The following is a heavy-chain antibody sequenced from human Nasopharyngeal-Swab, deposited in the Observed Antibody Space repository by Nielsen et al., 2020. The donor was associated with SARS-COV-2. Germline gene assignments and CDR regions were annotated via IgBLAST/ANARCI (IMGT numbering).Heavy chain of an antibody. D-gene: IGHD2-21*01. CDR1: GFTFSSYS. CDR2: IRGTSGYK. CDR3: AKAPYLRGLDV. V-gene: IGHV3-21*04. J-gene: IGHJ6*02. Sequence: GESLKISCAASGFTFSSYSMNWVRQVPGKGLEWVSFIRGTSGYKNYADSVKGRFTISRDNVKKSLYMQTNSLRVEDTAVYYCAKAPYLRGLDVWGQGTTVTVSS.